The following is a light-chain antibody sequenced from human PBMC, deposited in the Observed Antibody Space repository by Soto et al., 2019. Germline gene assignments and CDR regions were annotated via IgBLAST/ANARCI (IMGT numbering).Light chain of an antibody. CDR2: TDY. CDR1: SSNIGTYT. Sequence: QSVLTQPPSASGTPGQRVTISCSGTSSNIGTYTVNWYQQLPGTAPKLLIYTDYQRPSGVPDRFSGSKSGTSASLAINGLHSEDEADYHCASWDDNLNGGVFGGGTKLTVL. V-gene: IGLV1-44*01. J-gene: IGLJ3*02. CDR3: ASWDDNLNGGV.